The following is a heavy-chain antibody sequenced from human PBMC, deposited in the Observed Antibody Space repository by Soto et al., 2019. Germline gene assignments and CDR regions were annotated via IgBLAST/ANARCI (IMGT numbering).Heavy chain of an antibody. V-gene: IGHV3-11*01. Sequence: GGSLRLSCAASGFTFSDYYMSWIRQAPGKGLEWVSYISSSGSTIYYADSVKGRFTISRDNAKNSLYLQMNSLRAEDTAVYYCARDLWDFWSGYYKVTGAFDIWGQGTMVTVSS. J-gene: IGHJ3*02. CDR3: ARDLWDFWSGYYKVTGAFDI. CDR2: ISSSGSTI. D-gene: IGHD3-3*01. CDR1: GFTFSDYY.